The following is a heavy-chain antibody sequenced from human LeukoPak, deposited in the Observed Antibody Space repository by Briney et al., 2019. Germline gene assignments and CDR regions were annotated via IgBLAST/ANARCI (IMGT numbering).Heavy chain of an antibody. D-gene: IGHD1-14*01. Sequence: PSETLSLTCTVSGVSISDYYWSWIRQPPGEKLEWIGYIYYTGTTTYNPSPKSRATLSIDTSKNQFSLKLSSVTAADTAVYFCTRDRKYYEIWGQGTMVTVSS. V-gene: IGHV4-59*01. J-gene: IGHJ3*02. CDR3: TRDRKYYEI. CDR2: IYYTGTT. CDR1: GVSISDYY.